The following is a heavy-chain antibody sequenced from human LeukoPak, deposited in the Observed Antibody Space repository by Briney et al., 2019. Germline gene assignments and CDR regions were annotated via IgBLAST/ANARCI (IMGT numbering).Heavy chain of an antibody. V-gene: IGHV3-23*01. Sequence: GGSLRLSCAASGFTFSSYAMSWVRQAPGKGLEWVSAISGSGGSTYYADSVKGRFTISRDNSKNTLYLQMNSLRAEDTAVYYCAKDRYYGSGSLPGDVWGQGTTVTVSS. CDR3: AKDRYYGSGSLPGDV. J-gene: IGHJ6*02. CDR2: ISGSGGST. D-gene: IGHD3-10*01. CDR1: GFTFSSYA.